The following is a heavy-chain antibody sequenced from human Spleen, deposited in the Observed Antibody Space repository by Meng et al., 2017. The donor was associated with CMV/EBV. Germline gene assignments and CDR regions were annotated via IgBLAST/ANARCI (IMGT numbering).Heavy chain of an antibody. CDR3: ARGPFSPPGWFDP. V-gene: IGHV1-69*10. CDR2: IVPSLGVA. CDR1: GDTFSTYA. Sequence: SVKVSCEASGDTFSTYAISWVRQAPGQAPEWVGGIVPSLGVANSAPKFQGRVTIAADKSTNTAFVELSGLTSDDAAVYYCARGPFSPPGWFDPWGQGTLVTVSS. J-gene: IGHJ5*02.